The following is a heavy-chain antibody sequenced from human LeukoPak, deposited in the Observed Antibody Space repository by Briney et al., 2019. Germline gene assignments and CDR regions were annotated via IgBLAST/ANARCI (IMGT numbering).Heavy chain of an antibody. CDR2: IYATGST. CDR3: ARQGYTASYYFLDF. CDR1: GDFIRSYW. Sequence: SETLSLTCDVSGDFIRSYWWSWVRQPAGKGLEWIGRIYATGSTKFNPSLKSRLTMSMDTSTNRISLNLTSVTAADTAIYFCARQGYTASYYFLDFWSQGMLVTVSS. D-gene: IGHD1-26*01. J-gene: IGHJ4*02. V-gene: IGHV4-4*07.